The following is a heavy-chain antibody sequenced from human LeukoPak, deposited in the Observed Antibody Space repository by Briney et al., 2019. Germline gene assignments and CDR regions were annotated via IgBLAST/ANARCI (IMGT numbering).Heavy chain of an antibody. CDR1: GFTLSTYT. J-gene: IGHJ5*01. V-gene: IGHV3-21*01. CDR2: ITSSSSYM. D-gene: IGHD1-26*01. Sequence: GGSLRLSCAASGFTLSTYTMNWVRQAPGKGLEWVSSITSSSSYMYYADSVKGRFTISRDDAENSLHLQMNSLRAEDTAIYYCARSVGLDSWGQGTLVTVSS. CDR3: ARSVGLDS.